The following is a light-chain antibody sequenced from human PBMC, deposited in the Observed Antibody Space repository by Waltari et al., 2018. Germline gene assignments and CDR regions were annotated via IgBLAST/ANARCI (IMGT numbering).Light chain of an antibody. CDR3: MQARQTPWT. V-gene: IGKV2-28*01. CDR2: LVS. Sequence: DIVMTQSPLSLPVSPGEPASISCRSSQSLLHSSGYTFLDWYLQKPGQSPQLLIYLVSNQASGVPDRFSGSGSGTDFTLKISRVEAEDVGVYYCMQARQTPWTFGQGTKVEIK. CDR1: QSLLHSSGYTF. J-gene: IGKJ1*01.